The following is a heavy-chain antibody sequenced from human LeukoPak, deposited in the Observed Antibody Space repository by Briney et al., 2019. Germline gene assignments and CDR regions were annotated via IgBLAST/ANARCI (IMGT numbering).Heavy chain of an antibody. J-gene: IGHJ6*02. V-gene: IGHV1-8*01. CDR2: INPNSGNT. CDR1: GYTFTSYD. CDR3: ARGLDTAMDYYYYYGMDV. Sequence: GASVKVSCKASGYTFTSYDINWVRQATGQGLEWMGWINPNSGNTGYAQKFQGRVTMTRNTSISTAYMELSSLRSEDTAVYYCARGLDTAMDYYYYYGMDVWGQGTTVTVSS. D-gene: IGHD5-18*01.